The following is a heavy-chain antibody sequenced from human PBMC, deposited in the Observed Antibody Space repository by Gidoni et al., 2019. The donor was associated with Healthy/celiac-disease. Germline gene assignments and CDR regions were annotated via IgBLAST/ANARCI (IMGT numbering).Heavy chain of an antibody. J-gene: IGHJ4*02. V-gene: IGHV3-15*01. D-gene: IGHD1-26*01. Sequence: EVQLVESGGGLVKPGGSLRLSCAASGFTFTNAWMSWVRQAPGKGLEWVGRIKSKTDSGTTDYAAPVKGRFTISRDDSKNTLYLQMNSLKTEDTAVYYCTTDWTNLVGATDYWGQGTLVTVSS. CDR2: IKSKTDSGTT. CDR1: GFTFTNAW. CDR3: TTDWTNLVGATDY.